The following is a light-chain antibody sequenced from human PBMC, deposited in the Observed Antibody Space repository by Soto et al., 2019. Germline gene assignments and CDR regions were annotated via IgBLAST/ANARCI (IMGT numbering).Light chain of an antibody. V-gene: IGLV1-40*01. CDR2: GNN. J-gene: IGLJ1*01. CDR3: QSYDSSLSGYV. CDR1: SSNIGAGYD. Sequence: VLTQPPSVSGAPGQRVTISCTGSSSNIGAGYDVHWYQQLPGTAPTLLISGNNNRPSGVPDRLSGSKSGTSASLAITGLRAEDEADYFCQSYDSSLSGYVFGTGTKVTVL.